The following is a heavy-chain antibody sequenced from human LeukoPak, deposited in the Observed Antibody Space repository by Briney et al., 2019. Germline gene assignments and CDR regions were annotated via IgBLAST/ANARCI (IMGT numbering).Heavy chain of an antibody. CDR1: GFTFSSYG. D-gene: IGHD5-24*01. J-gene: IGHJ3*02. Sequence: GGSLRLSCAASGFTFSSYGMHWVRQAPGKGLEWVAVISYDGSNKYYADSVKGRFTISRDNSKNTLYLQMNSLRAEDTAVYYCAREWDGYKNDAFDIWGQGTMVTVSS. CDR2: ISYDGSNK. CDR3: AREWDGYKNDAFDI. V-gene: IGHV3-30*03.